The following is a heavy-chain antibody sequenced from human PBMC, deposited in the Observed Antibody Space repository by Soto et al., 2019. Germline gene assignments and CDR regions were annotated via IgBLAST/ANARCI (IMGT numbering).Heavy chain of an antibody. CDR2: ISSSSSTI. CDR3: ARDRHDILTGTRGGMDV. J-gene: IGHJ6*02. CDR1: GFTFSSYS. D-gene: IGHD3-9*01. Sequence: EVQLVESGGGLVQPGGSLRLSCAASGFTFSSYSMNWVRQAPGKGLEWVSYISSSSSTIYYADSVKGRFTISRDNAKNSLYLQMNSLRAEDTAVYYCARDRHDILTGTRGGMDVWGQGTTVTVSS. V-gene: IGHV3-48*01.